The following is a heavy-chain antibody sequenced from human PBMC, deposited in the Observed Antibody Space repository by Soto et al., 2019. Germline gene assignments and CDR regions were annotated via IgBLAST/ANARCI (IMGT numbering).Heavy chain of an antibody. V-gene: IGHV4-31*03. CDR3: AREVAGYCSGGSCYSLLPGTTNWFDS. D-gene: IGHD2-15*01. Sequence: LSLTCPVSGGSISSCGYYWSWIRQHPVKGLEWIGYIYYSGSTYYNPSLKSRVTISVDTSKNQFSLKLSSVTAADTAVYYCAREVAGYCSGGSCYSLLPGTTNWFDSWGQGTLGTVSS. CDR2: IYYSGST. CDR1: GGSISSCGYY. J-gene: IGHJ5*01.